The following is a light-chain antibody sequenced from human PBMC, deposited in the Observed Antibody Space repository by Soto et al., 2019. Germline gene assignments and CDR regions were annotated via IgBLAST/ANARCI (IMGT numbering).Light chain of an antibody. Sequence: DIQMTQSPSTLSASVGDRVTITCRASQTITNWLAWYQQKPGKAPKLLIYGASISESGVPSRFSGSGSGTDFTLTINSLQPDDFATYYCQQYNHYWTFGQGTKVEIK. CDR3: QQYNHYWT. CDR2: GAS. CDR1: QTITNW. V-gene: IGKV1-5*01. J-gene: IGKJ1*01.